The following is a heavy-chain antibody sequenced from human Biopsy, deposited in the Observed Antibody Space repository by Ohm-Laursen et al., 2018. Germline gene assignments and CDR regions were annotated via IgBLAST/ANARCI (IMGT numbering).Heavy chain of an antibody. D-gene: IGHD6-6*01. Sequence: SLRLSCSASGFSVSSYDMIWVRQAPGKGLEWISYISETSSHIYDADSVRGRFTVARDIAKNSLYLQLNSLRDEDTSVYYCARDSSRRAREGGMDVWGQGTTVTVSS. V-gene: IGHV3-21*01. J-gene: IGHJ6*02. CDR1: GFSVSSYD. CDR2: ISETSSHI. CDR3: ARDSSRRAREGGMDV.